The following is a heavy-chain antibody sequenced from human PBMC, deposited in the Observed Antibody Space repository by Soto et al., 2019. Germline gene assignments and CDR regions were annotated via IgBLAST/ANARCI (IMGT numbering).Heavy chain of an antibody. CDR3: ARGGLLPDY. CDR2: FSHSGST. D-gene: IGHD6-19*01. J-gene: IGHJ4*02. Sequence: SETLSLTCTVSGGSISSGGYSWSWIRQPPGKGLEWIGYFSHSGSTYYNPSLKSRVTISVDRSKNQFSLKLSSVTAADTAVYYCARGGLLPDYWGQGTLVTVSS. V-gene: IGHV4-30-2*01. CDR1: GGSISSGGYS.